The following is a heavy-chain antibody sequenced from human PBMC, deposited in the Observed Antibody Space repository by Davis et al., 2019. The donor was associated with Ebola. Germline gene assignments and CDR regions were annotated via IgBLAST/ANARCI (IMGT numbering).Heavy chain of an antibody. CDR1: GYTFTSYG. CDR2: INAANGNT. V-gene: IGHV1-18*04. Sequence: AASVKVSCKASGYTFTSYGISWVRQAPGQRLEWMGWINAANGNTKYSQSFQGRVTITRDTSTRTAYLEVTNVTSEDTAVYYCAREWQNYFSYWGQGTLVTVSS. D-gene: IGHD5-24*01. CDR3: AREWQNYFSY. J-gene: IGHJ4*02.